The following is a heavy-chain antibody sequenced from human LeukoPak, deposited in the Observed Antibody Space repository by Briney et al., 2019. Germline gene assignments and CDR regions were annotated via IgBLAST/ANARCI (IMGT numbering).Heavy chain of an antibody. CDR2: ITGSGGNT. CDR1: GFTFSNYA. J-gene: IGHJ4*02. D-gene: IGHD3-9*01. CDR3: AKWGDYDVLTGYYVSDY. V-gene: IGHV3-23*01. Sequence: GASLRLSCAASGFTFSNYAMSWVRPAPGKGLEWASAITGSGGNTYYADSVKGRFTISRDNSKNTVYLQMNSLRAEDTAVYYCAKWGDYDVLTGYYVSDYWGQGTLDTVSS.